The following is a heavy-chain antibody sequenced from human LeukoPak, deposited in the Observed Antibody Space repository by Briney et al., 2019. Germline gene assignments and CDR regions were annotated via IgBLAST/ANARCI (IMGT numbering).Heavy chain of an antibody. V-gene: IGHV4-4*07. CDR1: GGSISSYY. CDR2: IYTSGST. CDR3: ARDRGYYGSGRYYYYYMDV. J-gene: IGHJ6*03. D-gene: IGHD3-10*01. Sequence: SETLSLTCTVSGGSISSYYWSWIRQPAGKGLEWIGRIYTSGSTNYNPSLKSRVTMSVDTSKNQFSLELSSVTAADTAVYYCARDRGYYGSGRYYYYYMDVWGKGTTVTISS.